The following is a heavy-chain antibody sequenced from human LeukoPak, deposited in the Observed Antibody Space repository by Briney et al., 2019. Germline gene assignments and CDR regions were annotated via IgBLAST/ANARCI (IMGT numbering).Heavy chain of an antibody. V-gene: IGHV3-48*02. CDR3: ARGKYYDSSGYNDY. J-gene: IGHJ4*02. D-gene: IGHD3-22*01. Sequence: GGSLRLSCAASGFTLSSYSMNWVRQAPGKGLEWVSYISSSSSTIYYADSVKGRFTISRDNAKNSLYLQMNSLRDEDTAVYYCARGKYYDSSGYNDYWGQGTLVTVSS. CDR2: ISSSSSTI. CDR1: GFTLSSYS.